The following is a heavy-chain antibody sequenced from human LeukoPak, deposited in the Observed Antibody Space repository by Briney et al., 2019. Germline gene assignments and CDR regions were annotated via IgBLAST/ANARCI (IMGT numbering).Heavy chain of an antibody. CDR1: GFXFSSYG. Sequence: PGRSLRLSCEASGFXFSSYGMHWVRQAPGKGLEWVAVISYDGSNKYYADSVKGRFTISRDNSKNTLYLQMNSLRAEDTAVYYCAKDFRDGYNPGYWGQGTLVTVSS. J-gene: IGHJ4*02. CDR3: AKDFRDGYNPGY. V-gene: IGHV3-30*18. CDR2: ISYDGSNK. D-gene: IGHD5-24*01.